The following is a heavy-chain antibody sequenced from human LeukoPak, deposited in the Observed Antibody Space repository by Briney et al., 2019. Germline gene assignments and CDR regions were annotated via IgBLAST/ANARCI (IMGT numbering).Heavy chain of an antibody. D-gene: IGHD2-8*01. CDR2: IKQDGSEK. V-gene: IGHV3-7*01. Sequence: GGSLTLSCAASGFTLSRYWMSWVRQAPGDGLEWVANIKQDGSEKNYVDSVKGRFSLYRDNAKNSLYLQMNSLRAEDTAVYYCARAPAPWVYYFDYWGQGTLVTVSS. CDR3: ARAPAPWVYYFDY. J-gene: IGHJ4*02. CDR1: GFTLSRYW.